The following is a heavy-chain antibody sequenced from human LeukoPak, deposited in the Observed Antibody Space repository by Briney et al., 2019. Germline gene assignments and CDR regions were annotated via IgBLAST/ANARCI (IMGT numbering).Heavy chain of an antibody. J-gene: IGHJ4*02. D-gene: IGHD6-13*01. Sequence: SETLSLTCTVSGGSLSSYYWSWIRQPPGKGLEWIGYIYYSGSTNYNPSLKSRVTISVDTSKNQFSLKLSSVTAADTAVYYCARGLGWTHIADEGYWGQGTLVTVSS. CDR3: ARGLGWTHIADEGY. V-gene: IGHV4-59*01. CDR2: IYYSGST. CDR1: GGSLSSYY.